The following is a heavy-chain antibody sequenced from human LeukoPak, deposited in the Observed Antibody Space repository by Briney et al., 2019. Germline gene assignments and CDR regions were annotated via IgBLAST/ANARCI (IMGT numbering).Heavy chain of an antibody. J-gene: IGHJ4*02. V-gene: IGHV3-11*01. Sequence: GGSLRLSCTASGLIFSDYYMTWIRQAPGTGLEWVSYISSSGSTIYYADSVKGRFTISRDNAKNSLYLQMNSLRAEDTAVYYCARAGGWAGPFNHWGQGTLVTVSS. CDR1: GLIFSDYY. D-gene: IGHD3/OR15-3a*01. CDR3: ARAGGWAGPFNH. CDR2: ISSSGSTI.